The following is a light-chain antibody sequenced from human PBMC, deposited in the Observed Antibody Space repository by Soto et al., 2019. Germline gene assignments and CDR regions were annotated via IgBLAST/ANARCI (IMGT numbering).Light chain of an antibody. J-gene: IGKJ5*01. V-gene: IGKV3-15*01. Sequence: EIVMTQSPASLSVSPRETATVSCRASQSISSYLAWYQHKPGQAPRLLIYGASTRDTGIPARFSGSGSGTEFTLTISSLQSEDFAVYYCQQYNNWPTTFGQGTRLEIK. CDR2: GAS. CDR3: QQYNNWPTT. CDR1: QSISSY.